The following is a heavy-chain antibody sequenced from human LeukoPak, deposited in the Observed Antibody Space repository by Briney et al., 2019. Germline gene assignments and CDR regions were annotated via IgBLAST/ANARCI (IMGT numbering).Heavy chain of an antibody. V-gene: IGHV3-30*18. Sequence: GGSLRLSCAASGFTFSSYGMHWVRQAPGKGLEWVAVISYDGSNKYYADSVKGRFTISRDNSKNTLYLQMNSLRAEDTAVYYCAKDQEGTHFDYWGQGTLVTVSS. J-gene: IGHJ4*02. D-gene: IGHD1-1*01. CDR2: ISYDGSNK. CDR3: AKDQEGTHFDY. CDR1: GFTFSSYG.